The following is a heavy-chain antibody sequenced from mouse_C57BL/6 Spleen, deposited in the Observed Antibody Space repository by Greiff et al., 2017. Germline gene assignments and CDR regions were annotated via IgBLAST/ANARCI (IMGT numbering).Heavy chain of an antibody. J-gene: IGHJ4*01. CDR2: INPNNGGT. D-gene: IGHD2-1*01. V-gene: IGHV1-22*01. CDR3: AQIYYGNYGYAMDY. Sequence: EVQVVESGPELVKPGASVKMSCKASGYTFTDYNMHWVKQSHGKSLEWIGYINPNNGGTSYNQKFKGKATLTVNKSSSTAYMELRSLTSEDSAVYYCAQIYYGNYGYAMDYWGQGTSVTVSS. CDR1: GYTFTDYN.